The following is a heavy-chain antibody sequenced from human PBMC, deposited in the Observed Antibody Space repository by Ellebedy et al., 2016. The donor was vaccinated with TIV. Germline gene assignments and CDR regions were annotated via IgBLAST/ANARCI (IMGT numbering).Heavy chain of an antibody. J-gene: IGHJ6*02. V-gene: IGHV4-59*01. CDR2: IYYSGST. D-gene: IGHD3-3*01. Sequence: MPSETLSLTCTVSGGSISSYYWSWIRQPPGKGLEWCGFIYYSGSTNYNPSLKSRVTISVDTSKNQFSLKLSSVTAVDTAVYYCAKRGGRDFWSGWRGYYYYGMDVWGQGTTVTVSS. CDR3: AKRGGRDFWSGWRGYYYYGMDV. CDR1: GGSISSYY.